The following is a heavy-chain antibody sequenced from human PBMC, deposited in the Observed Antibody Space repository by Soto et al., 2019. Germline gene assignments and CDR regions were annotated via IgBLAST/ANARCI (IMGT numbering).Heavy chain of an antibody. V-gene: IGHV1-69*06. CDR2: IIPIFGTA. Sequence: SVKVSCKASGGTFSSYSITWVQQAPGQGLEWMGGIIPIFGTANYAQKFQARVTITADKSISTAYLQWDSLKASDTTMYYCATVGHSYVSFDYWGQGTLVTAPQ. D-gene: IGHD5-18*01. CDR1: GGTFSSYS. CDR3: ATVGHSYVSFDY. J-gene: IGHJ4*02.